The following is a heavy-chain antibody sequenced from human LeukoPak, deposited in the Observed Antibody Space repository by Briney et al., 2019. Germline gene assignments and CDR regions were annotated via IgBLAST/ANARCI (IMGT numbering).Heavy chain of an antibody. J-gene: IGHJ3*02. CDR2: IYYSGST. CDR1: GGSISSSSYY. D-gene: IGHD2-15*01. V-gene: IGHV4-39*01. CDR3: ARHGIRVRRVIVVVVAATPDAFDI. Sequence: PSETLSLTCTVSGGSISSSSYYWGWIRQPPGKGLEWIGSIYYSGSTYYNPSLKSRVTISVDTSKNQFSLKLSSVTAADTAVYYCARHGIRVRRVIVVVVAATPDAFDIWGQGTMVTVSS.